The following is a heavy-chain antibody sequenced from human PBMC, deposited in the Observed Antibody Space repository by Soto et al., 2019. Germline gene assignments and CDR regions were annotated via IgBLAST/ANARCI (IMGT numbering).Heavy chain of an antibody. D-gene: IGHD5-18*01. CDR1: NGYIGGGNDR. CDR3: ARQENPLARYGGDFDY. J-gene: IGHJ4*02. Sequence: PSETQSHTSTAANGYIGGGNDRWSWIRQPPGKGLEWIGHVYRSGATNYNPSLNRRATISLDTSKNQFTLTLISATAADTATYYCARQENPLARYGGDFDYWGQGTYVTVPS. CDR2: VYRSGAT. V-gene: IGHV4-61*01.